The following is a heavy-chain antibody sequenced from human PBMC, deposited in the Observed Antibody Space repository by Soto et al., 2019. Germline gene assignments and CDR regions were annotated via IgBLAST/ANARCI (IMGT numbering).Heavy chain of an antibody. J-gene: IGHJ4*02. CDR1: GCTFTSHS. CDR2: INAGNGDT. V-gene: IGHV1-3*01. Sequence: QVQLVQSGSEVKKPGASVKVSCKASGCTFTSHSIHWVRQAPGQRLEWLGWINAGNGDTKYSQKFQGRVTITRDTSASTSYMEMSTLTSEDTALYYCARSITMLRGTKYYFDYWGQGTLVTVSS. D-gene: IGHD3-10*01. CDR3: ARSITMLRGTKYYFDY.